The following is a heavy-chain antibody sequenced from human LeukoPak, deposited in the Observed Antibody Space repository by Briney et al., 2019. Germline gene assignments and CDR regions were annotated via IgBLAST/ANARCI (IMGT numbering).Heavy chain of an antibody. V-gene: IGHV3-30*02. J-gene: IGHJ5*02. CDR3: ARGGGYDFWSGYYS. D-gene: IGHD3-3*01. Sequence: GGSLRLSCAASGFTFSSYGMHWVRQAPGKGLEWVTFIRYDGSNKYYADSVKGRFTISRDNAKNSLYLQMNSLRAEDTAVYYCARGGGYDFWSGYYSWGQGTLVTVSS. CDR1: GFTFSSYG. CDR2: IRYDGSNK.